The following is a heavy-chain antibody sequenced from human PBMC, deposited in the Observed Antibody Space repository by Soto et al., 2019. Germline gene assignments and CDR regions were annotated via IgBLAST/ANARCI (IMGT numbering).Heavy chain of an antibody. V-gene: IGHV4-59*01. D-gene: IGHD5-12*01. CDR2: IYYSGST. Sequence: PSETLSLTCTVSGGSISSYYWSWIRQPPGKGLEWIGYIYYSGSTNYNPSLKSRVTISVDTSKNQFSLKLSSVTAADTAVYYCARNIVATLGWNYWGQRTLVTVSS. CDR3: ARNIVATLGWNY. CDR1: GGSISSYY. J-gene: IGHJ4*02.